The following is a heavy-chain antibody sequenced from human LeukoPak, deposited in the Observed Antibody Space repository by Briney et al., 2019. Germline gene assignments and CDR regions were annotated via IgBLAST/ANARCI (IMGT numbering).Heavy chain of an antibody. CDR2: IYYSGST. J-gene: IGHJ3*02. Sequence: SETLSLTCTVSGGSISSYYWGWIRQPPGKGLEWIGYIYYSGSTNYNPSLKSRVTISVDTSKNQFSLKLSSVTAADTAVYYCARQVTYYYDSSGYSVDAFDIWGQGTMVTVSS. CDR3: ARQVTYYYDSSGYSVDAFDI. D-gene: IGHD3-22*01. CDR1: GGSISSYY. V-gene: IGHV4-59*08.